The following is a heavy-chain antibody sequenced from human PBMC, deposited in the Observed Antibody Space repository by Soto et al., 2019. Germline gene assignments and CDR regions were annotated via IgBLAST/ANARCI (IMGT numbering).Heavy chain of an antibody. V-gene: IGHV6-1*01. Sequence: SQTLSLTCGISGDSVSSNSAAWNWIRQSPSRGLEWLGRTYYRSKWYNDFAVSVKSRITINPDTSKNQFSLQLNSVTPEETAVYYCARAPGYCSSTRCGNYFYGMDVWGQGTTVTVSS. CDR2: TYYRSKWYN. J-gene: IGHJ6*02. D-gene: IGHD2-2*01. CDR1: GDSVSSNSAA. CDR3: ARAPGYCSSTRCGNYFYGMDV.